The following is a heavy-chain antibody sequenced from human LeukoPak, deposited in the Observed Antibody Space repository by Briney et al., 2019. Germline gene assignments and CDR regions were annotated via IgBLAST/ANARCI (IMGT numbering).Heavy chain of an antibody. CDR3: AREYSSGWVSAFDI. D-gene: IGHD6-19*01. CDR2: ISSSGTTI. V-gene: IGHV3-48*03. CDR1: GFTFSSYE. Sequence: PGGSLRLSGAASGFTFSSYEMNWVRQAPGKGLEWVSYISSSGTTIYYADSVKGRFTISRDNARNSLYLQMNSLRAEDTAVYYCAREYSSGWVSAFDIWGQGTMVTVSS. J-gene: IGHJ3*02.